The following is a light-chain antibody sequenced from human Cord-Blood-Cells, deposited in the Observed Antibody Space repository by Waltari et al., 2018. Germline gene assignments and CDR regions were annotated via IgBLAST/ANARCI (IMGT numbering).Light chain of an antibody. Sequence: EIVLTQSPCTLFLSPGERATLSCRASQSVRSSYLAWYQQKPGQAPRLLIYGASSRATGIPDRFSGSGSGTDFTLTISRLEPEDFAVYYCQQYGSSPLTFGGGTKVEIK. J-gene: IGKJ4*01. V-gene: IGKV3-20*01. CDR1: QSVRSSY. CDR3: QQYGSSPLT. CDR2: GAS.